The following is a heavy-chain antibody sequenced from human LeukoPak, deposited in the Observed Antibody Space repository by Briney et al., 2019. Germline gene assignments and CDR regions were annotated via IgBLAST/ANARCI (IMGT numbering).Heavy chain of an antibody. CDR3: ARRPIAARLSRSYYYKDV. Sequence: SETLSLTCAVYGGSFSGYYWSWIRQPPGKGLEWIGEINHSGSTDYNPSLKSRITISVDTSKNQFSLKLSSVTAADTAVYYCARRPIAARLSRSYYYKDVWGKGTTVTVSS. V-gene: IGHV4-34*01. J-gene: IGHJ6*03. D-gene: IGHD6-6*01. CDR1: GGSFSGYY. CDR2: INHSGST.